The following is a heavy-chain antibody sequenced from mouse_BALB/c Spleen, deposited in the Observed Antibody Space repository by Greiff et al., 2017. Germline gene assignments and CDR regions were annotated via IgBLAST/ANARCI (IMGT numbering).Heavy chain of an antibody. V-gene: IGHV1-77*01. J-gene: IGHJ4*01. CDR1: GFTFTSNY. CDR2: IYAGTGGT. Sequence: VQLQQSGAELVKPGASVKLSCKTSGFTFTSNYISWVKQKPGQSLEWIAWIYAGTGGTSYNQKFTGKAQLTVDKSSSTAYMQFSSLTTEDSAIYSITTYDYDGYDGGDYYAMDYWGQGTSVTVSS. CDR3: TTYDYDGYDGGDYYAMDY. D-gene: IGHD2-14*01.